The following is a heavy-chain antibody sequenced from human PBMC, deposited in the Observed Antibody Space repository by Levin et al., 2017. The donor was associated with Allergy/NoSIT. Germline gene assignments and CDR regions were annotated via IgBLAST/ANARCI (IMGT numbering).Heavy chain of an antibody. D-gene: IGHD1-1*01. CDR2: ISADNDNT. J-gene: IGHJ2*01. CDR3: AREVNLDLDL. CDR1: GYTSTTFG. Sequence: ASVKVSCTASGYTSTTFGIAWVRQAPGQGLEWMGWISADNDNTNYAQRFQDRLTMTKDTDTSTTTAYMELRSLRFDDAAVYYCAREVNLDLDLWGRGTLVNVSS. V-gene: IGHV1-18*01.